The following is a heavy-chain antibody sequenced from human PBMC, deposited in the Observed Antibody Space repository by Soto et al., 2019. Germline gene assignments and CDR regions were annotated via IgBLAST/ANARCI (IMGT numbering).Heavy chain of an antibody. CDR2: INHSGST. CDR1: GGSFSGYY. Sequence: SETLSLTCAVYGGSFSGYYWSWIRQPPGKGLEWIGEINHSGSTNYNPSLKSRVTISVDTSKNQFSLKLSSVTAADTAVYYCARTADLYSSGWYLSRAFDIWGQGTMVTVSS. V-gene: IGHV4-34*01. J-gene: IGHJ3*02. D-gene: IGHD6-19*01. CDR3: ARTADLYSSGWYLSRAFDI.